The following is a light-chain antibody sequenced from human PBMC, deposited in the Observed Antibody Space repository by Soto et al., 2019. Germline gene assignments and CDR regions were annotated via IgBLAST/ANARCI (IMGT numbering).Light chain of an antibody. CDR1: QSVSSS. Sequence: EIVMTQSPATLSVSPGERATLACRASQSVSSSVAWYQQKPGQAPRLLIYGASTRATGIPARFSGSGSGTEFTLTISSLQSEDFAVYYCQQYNNWPLTFGQGTKVDI. CDR3: QQYNNWPLT. J-gene: IGKJ1*01. CDR2: GAS. V-gene: IGKV3-15*01.